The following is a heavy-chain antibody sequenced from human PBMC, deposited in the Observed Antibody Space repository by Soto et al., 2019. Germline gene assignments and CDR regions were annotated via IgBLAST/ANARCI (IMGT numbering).Heavy chain of an antibody. CDR2: IIPIFGTA. D-gene: IGHD3-10*01. CDR3: ARDLEGMSVLGHYGMDV. Sequence: QVQLVQSGAEVKKPGSSVKVSCKASGGTFSSYAISWVRQAPGQGLEWMGGIIPIFGTANYAQKFQGRVTITADESTSTAYMALSSLRSEDTAVYYCARDLEGMSVLGHYGMDVWGQGTTVTVSS. J-gene: IGHJ6*02. V-gene: IGHV1-69*01. CDR1: GGTFSSYA.